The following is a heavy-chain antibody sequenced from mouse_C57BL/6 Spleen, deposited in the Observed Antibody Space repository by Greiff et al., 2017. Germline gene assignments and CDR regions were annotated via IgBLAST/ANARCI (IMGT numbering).Heavy chain of an antibody. Sequence: VQLQQSGPELVKPGASVKIPCKASGYTFTDYNMDWVKQSHGKSLEWIGDINPNNGGTIYNQKFKGKATLTVDKSSSTAYMELRSLTSEDTAVYYCARNWDVGDAMDYWGQGTSVTVSS. D-gene: IGHD4-1*01. CDR3: ARNWDVGDAMDY. J-gene: IGHJ4*01. CDR2: INPNNGGT. V-gene: IGHV1-18*01. CDR1: GYTFTDYN.